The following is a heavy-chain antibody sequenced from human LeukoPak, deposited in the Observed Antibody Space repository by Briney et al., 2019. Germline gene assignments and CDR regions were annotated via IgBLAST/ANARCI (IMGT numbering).Heavy chain of an antibody. CDR2: IYYSGST. Sequence: AETLSLTCTVSGGSISSSSYYWGWIRQPPGKGLEWIGSIYYSGSTYYNPSLKSRVTISVDTSKNQFSLKLSSVTAADTAVYYCARQWQLLYRPGAFDIWGQRTMVTVSS. CDR3: ARQWQLLYRPGAFDI. CDR1: GGSISSSSYY. V-gene: IGHV4-39*07. D-gene: IGHD2-2*02. J-gene: IGHJ3*02.